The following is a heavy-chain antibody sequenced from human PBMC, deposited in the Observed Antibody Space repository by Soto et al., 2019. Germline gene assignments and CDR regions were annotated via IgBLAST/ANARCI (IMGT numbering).Heavy chain of an antibody. Sequence: EVQLLESGETLVQPGGSLRLSCAASAFTFSTYAMSWVRQAPGKGLEWVSGISGSGVNTYYADSVKGRFTISRDNSKNPLYLQMNSLRGEDTAVYYCAKGRYNSGWVFDYWGQGTLVTVSS. V-gene: IGHV3-23*01. CDR3: AKGRYNSGWVFDY. CDR2: ISGSGVNT. J-gene: IGHJ4*02. CDR1: AFTFSTYA. D-gene: IGHD6-19*01.